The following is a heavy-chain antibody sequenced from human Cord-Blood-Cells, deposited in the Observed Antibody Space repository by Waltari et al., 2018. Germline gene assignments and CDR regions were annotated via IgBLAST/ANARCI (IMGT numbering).Heavy chain of an antibody. CDR2: IHYSGST. V-gene: IGHV4-59*01. Sequence: QVQLQESGPGLVKPSETLSLTCTVPGGSISSYYWSWIRQPPGKGLEWIGYIHYSGSTNYTPSRKSRVTISVDTSKNQFSLKLSSGTAADTAVYYCARARGGAAAGPFDYWGQGTLVTVSS. D-gene: IGHD6-13*01. CDR1: GGSISSYY. J-gene: IGHJ4*02. CDR3: ARARGGAAAGPFDY.